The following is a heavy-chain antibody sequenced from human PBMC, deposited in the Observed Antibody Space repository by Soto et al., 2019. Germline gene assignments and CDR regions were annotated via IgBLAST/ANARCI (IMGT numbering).Heavy chain of an antibody. CDR2: INAGNGNT. J-gene: IGHJ6*02. V-gene: IGHV1-3*01. CDR3: ARGGLSSGYEPDPYYYYYGMDV. D-gene: IGHD5-12*01. Sequence: ASVKVSCKASGYTFTSYAMHWVRQAPGQRLEWMGWINAGNGNTKYSQKFQGRVTITRDTSASTAYMELSSPRSEDTAVYYCARGGLSSGYEPDPYYYYYGMDVWGQGTTVTVSS. CDR1: GYTFTSYA.